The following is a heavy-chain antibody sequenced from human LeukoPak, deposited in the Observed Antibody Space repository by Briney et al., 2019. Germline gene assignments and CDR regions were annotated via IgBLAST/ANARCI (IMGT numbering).Heavy chain of an antibody. V-gene: IGHV4-31*03. Sequence: SETLSLTCTVSGDSISSGGYYWTWLRQHPGKGLEWIGYIYHSGSTFYNPSLKSRVTISVDTSKNQFSLKLSSVTAADTAVYYCARGVEVVIPNFYNWFDPWGQGTLVTVSS. CDR3: ARGVEVVIPNFYNWFDP. D-gene: IGHD2-21*01. CDR1: GDSISSGGYY. J-gene: IGHJ5*02. CDR2: IYHSGST.